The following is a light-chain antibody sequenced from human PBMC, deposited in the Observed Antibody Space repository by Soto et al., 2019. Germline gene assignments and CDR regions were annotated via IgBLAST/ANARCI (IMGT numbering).Light chain of an antibody. CDR3: LYRVESHT. CDR2: ALS. CDR1: QSLLDSEDGLTY. Sequence: IVMTQTPLSLSVTPGEPASISCKSSQSLLDSEDGLTYVDWFLHKPEQSPQLLFYALSYQAPGVSGMFGGSASGDFFTPRISMVADEDAADYYQLYRVESHTFGPGTKLEI. V-gene: IGKV2-40*01. J-gene: IGKJ2*01.